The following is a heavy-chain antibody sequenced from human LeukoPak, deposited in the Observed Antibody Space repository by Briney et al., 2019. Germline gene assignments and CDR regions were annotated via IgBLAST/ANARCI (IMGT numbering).Heavy chain of an antibody. J-gene: IGHJ5*02. CDR1: GGSISSFY. D-gene: IGHD5-24*01. CDR3: ARDTIGWFDP. Sequence: SETLSLTCTVSGGSISSFYWSWFYWSWIRQPPGKGLEWIGYIYFSGSTNYNPSHKSRVTISVDTSKNQFSLKLSSVTAADTAVYYCARDTIGWFDPWGQGTLVTVSS. CDR2: IYFSGST. V-gene: IGHV4-59*12.